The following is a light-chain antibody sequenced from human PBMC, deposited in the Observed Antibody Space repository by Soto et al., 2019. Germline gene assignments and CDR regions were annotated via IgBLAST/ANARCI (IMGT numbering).Light chain of an antibody. V-gene: IGKV3-15*01. J-gene: IGKJ2*01. CDR2: GAS. Sequence: DIVMTQSPATLSVSPGDRATLSCRASQSVRSYLAWYQQKPGQSPRLRISGASTRATGFPAGFSGSGSGTEFTLTISNLQSEDFAVYYCQQYNNWPYTFGQGTKVDIK. CDR1: QSVRSY. CDR3: QQYNNWPYT.